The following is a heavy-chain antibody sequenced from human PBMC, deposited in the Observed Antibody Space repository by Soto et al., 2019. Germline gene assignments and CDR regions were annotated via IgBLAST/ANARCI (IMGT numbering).Heavy chain of an antibody. V-gene: IGHV4-31*03. Sequence: QVQLQESGPGLVKPSQTLSLTCTVSGGSMNSGGYCWNWIRQHPGEGLEWIGCISYGGTTSYNPSLKGRVNLSVNTSKNQFSLKLSSVTAADTAVYYCSRGILVWGQGTLITVSS. CDR1: GGSMNSGGYC. CDR2: ISYGGTT. D-gene: IGHD2-15*01. CDR3: SRGILV. J-gene: IGHJ4*02.